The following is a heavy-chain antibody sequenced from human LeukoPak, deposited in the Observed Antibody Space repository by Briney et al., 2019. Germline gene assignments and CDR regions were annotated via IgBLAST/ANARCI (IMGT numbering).Heavy chain of an antibody. V-gene: IGHV3-21*01. Sequence: GGSLRLSCAASGLTFSSYSMNWVRQAPGKGLEWVSSISSSSSYIYYADSVKGRFTISRDNAKKSLYLQMNSLRAEDTAVYYCAREGATASSGYFFDYWGQGSLVTVSS. CDR3: AREGATASSGYFFDY. J-gene: IGHJ4*02. CDR2: ISSSSSYI. D-gene: IGHD5-18*01. CDR1: GLTFSSYS.